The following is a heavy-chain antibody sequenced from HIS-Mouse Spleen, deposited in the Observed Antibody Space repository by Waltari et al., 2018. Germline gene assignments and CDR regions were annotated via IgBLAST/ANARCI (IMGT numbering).Heavy chain of an antibody. D-gene: IGHD6-13*01. V-gene: IGHV4-39*07. J-gene: IGHJ2*01. CDR2: IYYSGRT. CDR3: AREIPYSSSWYDWYFDL. CDR1: GGSISSSSYS. Sequence: QLQLQESGPVLVKPSETLSLTCTVSGGSISSSSYSWGWIRQPPGKGLEWIGSIYYSGRTYYNPSLKSRVTISVDTSKNQFSLKLSSVTAADTAVYYCAREIPYSSSWYDWYFDLWGRGTLVTVSS.